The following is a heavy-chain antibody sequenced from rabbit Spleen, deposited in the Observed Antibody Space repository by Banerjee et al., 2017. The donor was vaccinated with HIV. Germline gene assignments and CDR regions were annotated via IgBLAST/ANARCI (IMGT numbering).Heavy chain of an antibody. CDR2: IELGGSGFT. J-gene: IGHJ4*01. Sequence: QEQLVESGGGLVKPEGSLTLTCKASGVSLSGSSYMCWVRQAPGKGLEWIACIELGGSGFTYFASWAKGRFTISKTSSTTVTLHMTSLTAADTATYFCARDGNAGSSYYTPFNLWGPGTLVTVS. V-gene: IGHV1S45*01. CDR3: ARDGNAGSSYYTPFNL. D-gene: IGHD8-1*01. CDR1: GVSLSGSSY.